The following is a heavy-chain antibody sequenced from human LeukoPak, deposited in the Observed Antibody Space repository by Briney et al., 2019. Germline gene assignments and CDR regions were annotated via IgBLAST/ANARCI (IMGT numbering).Heavy chain of an antibody. CDR3: ARGLKYYYDSSGSSRRRWFDP. V-gene: IGHV4-39*07. Sequence: SETLSLTCTVSGGLISISTYYWGWIRQPPGKGLEWIGSIYYSGTTHYNPSLKSRVTIAVDTSKNQFSLKLISVTAADTAVYYCARGLKYYYDSSGSSRRRWFDPWGQGTLVTVSS. J-gene: IGHJ5*02. CDR2: IYYSGTT. D-gene: IGHD3-22*01. CDR1: GGLISISTYY.